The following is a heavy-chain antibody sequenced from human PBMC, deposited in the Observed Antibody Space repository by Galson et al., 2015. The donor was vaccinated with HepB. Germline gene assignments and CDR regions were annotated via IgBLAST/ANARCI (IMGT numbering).Heavy chain of an antibody. CDR3: AGGPPRERDIWSRHYTRPDF. CDR2: IWYDGDPK. V-gene: IGHV3-33*01. CDR1: GFTFRNYG. Sequence: LRLSCAASGFTFRNYGMHWVRQAPGKGLEWVAVIWYDGDPKYYADSVKGRFTVSGDTPKSTLYLQMNSLRVGDTAVYYCAGGPPRERDIWSRHYTRPDFWGQGTLVTVSS. D-gene: IGHD3-3*01. J-gene: IGHJ4*02.